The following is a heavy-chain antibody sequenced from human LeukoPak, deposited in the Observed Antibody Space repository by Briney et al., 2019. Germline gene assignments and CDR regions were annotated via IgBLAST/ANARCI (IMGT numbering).Heavy chain of an antibody. CDR3: ARMDSYDFWSGYDL. J-gene: IGHJ5*02. CDR2: IIPIFGTA. D-gene: IGHD3-3*01. CDR1: GGTFSSYA. Sequence: GASVKVSCKASGGTFSSYAISWVRQAPGQGLEWMGGIIPIFGTANYAQKFQGRVTITADESTSTAHMELSSLRSEDTAVYYCARMDSYDFWSGYDLWGQGTLVTVSS. V-gene: IGHV1-69*01.